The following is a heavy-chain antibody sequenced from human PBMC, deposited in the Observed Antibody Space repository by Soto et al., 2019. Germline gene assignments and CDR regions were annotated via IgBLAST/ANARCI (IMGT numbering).Heavy chain of an antibody. D-gene: IGHD4-17*01. V-gene: IGHV3-48*01. CDR1: GFTLTTYT. J-gene: IGHJ4*02. Sequence: GGSLRLSCATSGFTLTTYTMNWVRQAPGKGLEWLSYITTGGVTFYADSVKGRFTISKDNAENSLYLQLDSLRAEDTAVYFCARDWSYAFDYWGQGTPDTVSS. CDR3: ARDWSYAFDY. CDR2: ITTGGVT.